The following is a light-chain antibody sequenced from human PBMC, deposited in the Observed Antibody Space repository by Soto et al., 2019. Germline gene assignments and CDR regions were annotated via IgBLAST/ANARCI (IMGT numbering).Light chain of an antibody. CDR2: EVT. J-gene: IGLJ1*01. CDR1: SSDVGAYNY. CDR3: SSFAPGRIYV. Sequence: QSVLTQPASVSGSPGQSITISCTGTSSDVGAYNYVSWYQHHPGKVPKLLIYEVTNRPSGVSDRFSGSKSGNTASLTISGLQAEDEADYYCSSFAPGRIYVFGSGTKVTAL. V-gene: IGLV2-14*01.